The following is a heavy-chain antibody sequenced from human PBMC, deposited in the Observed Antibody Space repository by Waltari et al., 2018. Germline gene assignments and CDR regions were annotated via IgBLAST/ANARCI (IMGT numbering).Heavy chain of an antibody. J-gene: IGHJ6*03. V-gene: IGHV3-23*01. D-gene: IGHD2-15*01. CDR3: AKDGQPVLVVPIDYMDV. Sequence: EVQLLESGGGLVQPGGSLRLSCAASGFTFSSYAMSWVRQAPGKGLEWVSAISGSGGSTYDADSVKGRFTISRDNSKNTLYLQMNSLRAEDTAVYYCAKDGQPVLVVPIDYMDVWGKGTTVTISS. CDR2: ISGSGGST. CDR1: GFTFSSYA.